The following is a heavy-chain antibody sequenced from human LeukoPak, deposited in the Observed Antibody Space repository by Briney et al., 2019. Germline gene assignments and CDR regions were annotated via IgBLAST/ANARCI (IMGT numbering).Heavy chain of an antibody. V-gene: IGHV4-61*09. Sequence: PWESLSLTCTVSGVSISSGSNYWSWLRQPAGQGLEWIVHIYTSGSNNYNPSLKSRVTISVDTSKNQFSLKLSSVTAAETAVYYCARDGYCSSTSCYNHLVYYYFYMDVWGKGTTVTVSS. J-gene: IGHJ6*03. CDR3: ARDGYCSSTSCYNHLVYYYFYMDV. CDR1: GVSISSGSNY. CDR2: IYTSGSN. D-gene: IGHD2-2*02.